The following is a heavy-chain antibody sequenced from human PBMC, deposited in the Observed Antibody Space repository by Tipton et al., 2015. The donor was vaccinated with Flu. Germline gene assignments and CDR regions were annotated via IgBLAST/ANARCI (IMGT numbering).Heavy chain of an antibody. D-gene: IGHD5-24*01. V-gene: IGHV4-61*01. Sequence: LRLSCTVSGDSVSSGRYYWSWLRQTPGKGLEWIGYIYYSGSTTYNPSLRTRVNISIDTSKKQFSQEVSSVITADTAMYYCARVPFGDGYDYYFDFWGQGILVTVSS. CDR2: IYYSGST. CDR1: GDSVSSGRYY. J-gene: IGHJ4*02. CDR3: ARVPFGDGYDYYFDF.